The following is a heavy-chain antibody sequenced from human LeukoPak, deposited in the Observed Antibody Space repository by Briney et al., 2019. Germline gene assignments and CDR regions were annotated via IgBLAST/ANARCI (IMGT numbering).Heavy chain of an antibody. D-gene: IGHD6-13*01. CDR1: GYTFTSYG. CDR3: ARDLGSSSSWSRGMDY. CDR2: ISAYNGNT. V-gene: IGHV1-18*01. J-gene: IGHJ4*02. Sequence: ASVKVSCKASGYTFTSYGISWVRQAPGQGLEWMGWISAYNGNTNYAQKLQGRVTMTTDTSTSTAYMELRSLGSDDTAVYYCARDLGSSSSWSRGMDYWGQGTLVTVSS.